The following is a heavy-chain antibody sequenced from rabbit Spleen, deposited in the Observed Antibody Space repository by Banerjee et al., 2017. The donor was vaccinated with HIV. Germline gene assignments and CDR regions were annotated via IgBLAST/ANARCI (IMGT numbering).Heavy chain of an antibody. D-gene: IGHD2-1*01. V-gene: IGHV1S40*01. J-gene: IGHJ4*01. CDR2: IYADFSGST. Sequence: QSLEESGGDLVKPGASLTLTCTASGFTISSSYYMCWVRQAPGKGLECIACIYADFSGSTYYASWAKGRFTLSKTSSTTVTLQMTSLTAADTATYFCARGSATMTMVITGFYFSLWGPGTLVTVS. CDR1: GFTISSSYY. CDR3: ARGSATMTMVITGFYFSL.